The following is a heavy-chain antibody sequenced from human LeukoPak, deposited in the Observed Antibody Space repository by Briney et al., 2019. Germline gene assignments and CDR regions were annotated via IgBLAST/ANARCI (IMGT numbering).Heavy chain of an antibody. V-gene: IGHV3-15*01. CDR3: TTDLGMIVVAIQGN. J-gene: IGHJ4*02. D-gene: IGHD3-22*01. CDR1: GFTFRNAW. CDR2: IKSKTDGGTT. Sequence: GGSLRLSCAASGFTFRNAWMSWVRDAPGKGLECGGRIKSKTDGGTTDYAAPVKGRFTISRDDSKNTLYLQMNSLKTEHTAVYYCTTDLGMIVVAIQGNWGQGTLVTVSS.